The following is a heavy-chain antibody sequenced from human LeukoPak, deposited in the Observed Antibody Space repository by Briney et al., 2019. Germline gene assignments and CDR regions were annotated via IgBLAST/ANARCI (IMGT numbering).Heavy chain of an antibody. CDR2: IIPIFGTA. J-gene: IGHJ4*02. CDR3: AGRIAVAGTTLFDY. V-gene: IGHV1-69*13. CDR1: GGTFSSYA. D-gene: IGHD6-19*01. Sequence: SVKVSCKASGGTFSSYAISWVRQAPGQGLEWMGGIIPIFGTANYAQEFQGRVTITADESTSTAYMELSSLRSEDTAVYYCAGRIAVAGTTLFDYWGQGTLVTVSS.